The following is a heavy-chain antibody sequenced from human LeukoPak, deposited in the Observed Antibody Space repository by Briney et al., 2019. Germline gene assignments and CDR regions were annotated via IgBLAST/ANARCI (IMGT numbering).Heavy chain of an antibody. D-gene: IGHD6-6*01. J-gene: IGHJ6*03. CDR3: ARDTSIVDPAGYMDV. CDR2: ISYDGSNK. V-gene: IGHV3-30*04. Sequence: GGSLRLSCAATGFTFNTFAMHWVRQAPGKGLEWVAVISYDGSNKYYRDSVKGRFTISRDNSKNTLYLQLNSLRSEDTAVYSCARDTSIVDPAGYMDVWGKGTTVTISS. CDR1: GFTFNTFA.